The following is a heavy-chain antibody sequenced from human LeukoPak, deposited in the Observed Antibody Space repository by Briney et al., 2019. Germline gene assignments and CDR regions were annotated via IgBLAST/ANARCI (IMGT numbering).Heavy chain of an antibody. D-gene: IGHD2-2*01. Sequence: SGTLSLTCAVSGGSISSSNWWSWVRQPPGKGLEWIGEIYHSGSTNYNPSLKSRVTISVDKSKNQFSLKLSSVTAADTAVYYCARDRALYCSSTSCYVYGMDVWGKGTTVTVSS. CDR3: ARDRALYCSSTSCYVYGMDV. CDR2: IYHSGST. J-gene: IGHJ6*04. CDR1: GGSISSSNW. V-gene: IGHV4-4*02.